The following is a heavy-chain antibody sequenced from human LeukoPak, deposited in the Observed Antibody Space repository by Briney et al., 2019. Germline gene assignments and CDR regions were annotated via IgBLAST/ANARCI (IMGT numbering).Heavy chain of an antibody. CDR3: AGDLWYSGYDFDY. J-gene: IGHJ4*02. CDR1: GFTFSSYW. CDR2: IKQDGSEK. Sequence: GGSLRLSCAASGFTFSSYWMSWVRQAPGKGLEWVANIKQDGSEKYYVDSVKGRFTISRDNAKNSLYLQMNSLRAEDTAVYYCAGDLWYSGYDFDYWGQGTLVTVSS. V-gene: IGHV3-7*01. D-gene: IGHD5-12*01.